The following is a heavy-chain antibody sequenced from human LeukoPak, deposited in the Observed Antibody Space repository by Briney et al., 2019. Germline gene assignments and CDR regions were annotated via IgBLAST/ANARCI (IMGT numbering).Heavy chain of an antibody. Sequence: GGSLRLSCAASGFAFSSYSMNWVRQAPGKGLEWVSSISSSSSYIYYADSVKGRFTISRDNAKNSLYLQMNSLRAEDTAVYYCAKSVYASPSIDYWGQGTLVTVSS. CDR3: AKSVYASPSIDY. J-gene: IGHJ4*02. V-gene: IGHV3-21*01. CDR2: ISSSSSYI. D-gene: IGHD2-8*01. CDR1: GFAFSSYS.